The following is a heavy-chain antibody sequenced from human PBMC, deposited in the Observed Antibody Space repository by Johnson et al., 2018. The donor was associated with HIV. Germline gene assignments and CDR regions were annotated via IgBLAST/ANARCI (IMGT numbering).Heavy chain of an antibody. J-gene: IGHJ3*02. CDR3: ARVGVGGYSADGAFDI. CDR1: GFSFSSYG. D-gene: IGHD2-15*01. Sequence: QVQLVESGGGVVQPGRSLRLSCATSGFSFSSYGMHWVRQAPGKGLEWVATIWYDGHIKYYADSVKGRFTISRDNSKSTLYLQINSLRAEDAAVFYCARVGVGGYSADGAFDIWGQGTMVTVSS. CDR2: IWYDGHIK. V-gene: IGHV3-33*01.